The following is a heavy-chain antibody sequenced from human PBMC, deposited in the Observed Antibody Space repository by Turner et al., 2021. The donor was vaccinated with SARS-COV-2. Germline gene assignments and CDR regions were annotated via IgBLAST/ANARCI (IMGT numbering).Heavy chain of an antibody. CDR1: GFSSSLYA. J-gene: IGHJ6*02. D-gene: IGHD3-10*01. Sequence: VQLVGSGGAFVQPGGSLRPSCTASGFSSSLYARNWVRQALGKRLEWSSYISSDGKTIYYADTVKGRFSISRDNAKNSLYLQMNSLRPEHSAVYYCARDERINMIRGVVPIGEQSGMDVWGQGTTVTVSS. CDR3: ARDERINMIRGVVPIGEQSGMDV. CDR2: ISSDGKTI. V-gene: IGHV3-48*03.